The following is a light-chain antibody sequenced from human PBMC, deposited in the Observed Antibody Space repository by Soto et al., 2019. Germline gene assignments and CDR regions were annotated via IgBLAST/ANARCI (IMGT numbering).Light chain of an antibody. CDR3: QQYKNWPPLT. J-gene: IGKJ1*01. Sequence: EIVLTQSPDTLSVSPGERATLSCRAGQSISISYIAWYQQKPGQAPRLLIYGASTRAAGIPARFSGSGSGTEFTLTISSLQSEDFAVYYCQQYKNWPPLTFGQGTKVDIK. CDR2: GAS. V-gene: IGKV3-15*01. CDR1: QSISIS.